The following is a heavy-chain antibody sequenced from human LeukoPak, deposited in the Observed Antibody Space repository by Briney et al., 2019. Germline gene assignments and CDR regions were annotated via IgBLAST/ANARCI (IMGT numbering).Heavy chain of an antibody. D-gene: IGHD3-22*01. J-gene: IGHJ1*01. CDR2: IKQDGSEK. CDR1: GFTFSNYW. V-gene: IGHV3-7*01. Sequence: GGSLRLSCGASGFTFSNYWMSWVRQAPGKGLEWVANIKQDGSEKYYVDSVKGRFTISRDNSKNTLYLQMNSLRAEDTAVYYCAKDPYYYDSSGYYGGYFQHWGQGTLVTVSS. CDR3: AKDPYYYDSSGYYGGYFQH.